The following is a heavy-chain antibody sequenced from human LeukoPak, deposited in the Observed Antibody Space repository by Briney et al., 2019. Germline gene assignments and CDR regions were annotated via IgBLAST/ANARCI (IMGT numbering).Heavy chain of an antibody. J-gene: IGHJ4*02. CDR3: ARDGRNGVTTERYYFDY. V-gene: IGHV3-21*01. D-gene: IGHD4-17*01. Sequence: GGSLRLSCAASGFTFSIYSMNWVRQAPGKGLEWASSISSSSRYIFYADSVKGRFTISRDNAKNSLYLQVNSLRAEDTAVYYCARDGRNGVTTERYYFDYWGQGTLVTVSS. CDR1: GFTFSIYS. CDR2: ISSSSRYI.